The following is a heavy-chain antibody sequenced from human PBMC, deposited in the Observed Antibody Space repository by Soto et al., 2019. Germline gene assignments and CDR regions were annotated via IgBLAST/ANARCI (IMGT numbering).Heavy chain of an antibody. J-gene: IGHJ6*02. D-gene: IGHD5-18*01. CDR2: ISYDGSNK. V-gene: IGHV3-30-3*01. Sequence: QPGGSLRLSCAASGFTFSSYAMHWVRQAPGKGLEWVAVISYDGSNKYYADSVKGRFTISRDNSKNTLYLQMNSLRAEDTAVYYCARDRRYSYGSWVSDYYYYGMDVWGQGTTVTVSS. CDR3: ARDRRYSYGSWVSDYYYYGMDV. CDR1: GFTFSSYA.